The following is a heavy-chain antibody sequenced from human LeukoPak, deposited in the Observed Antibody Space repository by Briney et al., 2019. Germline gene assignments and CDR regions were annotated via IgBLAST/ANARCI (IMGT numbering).Heavy chain of an antibody. J-gene: IGHJ4*02. V-gene: IGHV1-18*01. D-gene: IGHD3-10*01. Sequence: ASVKASCKASGYTFTSYGISWVRQAPGQGLEWMGWISAYNGNTNYAQKLQGRVTMTTDTFTSTAYMELRSLRSDDTAVYYCAREHLGYYGSGSYYSDFDYWGQGTLVTVSS. CDR1: GYTFTSYG. CDR3: AREHLGYYGSGSYYSDFDY. CDR2: ISAYNGNT.